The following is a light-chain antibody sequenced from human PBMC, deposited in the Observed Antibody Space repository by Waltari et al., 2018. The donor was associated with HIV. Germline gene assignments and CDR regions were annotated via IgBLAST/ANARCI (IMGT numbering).Light chain of an antibody. Sequence: APNILIYASSGLQSGVPSRFSGSGSGTVFTLTITNFQPDDSATYFCQQTNSFPLSFGGGTRVEVK. J-gene: IGKJ4*01. CDR2: ASS. CDR3: QQTNSFPLS. V-gene: IGKV1-12*01.